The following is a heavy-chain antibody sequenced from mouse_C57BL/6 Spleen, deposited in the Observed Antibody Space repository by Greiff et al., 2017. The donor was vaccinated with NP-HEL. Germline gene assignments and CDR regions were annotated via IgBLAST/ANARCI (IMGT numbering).Heavy chain of an antibody. D-gene: IGHD4-1*01. CDR1: GYAFSSSW. Sequence: VQVVESGPELVKPGASVKISCKASGYAFSSSWMNWVKQRPGRGLAWIGRIYPGNGDTNYNGKFKGKATLTADKSSSTAYMQLSSLTSEDSEVYFCARGLTGTGAMDYWSQGTSVTVSS. CDR3: ARGLTGTGAMDY. J-gene: IGHJ4*01. V-gene: IGHV1-82*01. CDR2: IYPGNGDT.